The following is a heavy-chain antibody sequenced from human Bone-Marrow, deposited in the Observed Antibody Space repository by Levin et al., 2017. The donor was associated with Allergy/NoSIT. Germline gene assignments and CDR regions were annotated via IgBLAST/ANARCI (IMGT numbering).Heavy chain of an antibody. V-gene: IGHV3-64*01. CDR1: GFTFSSYA. CDR3: ARGPAGRIMITFGGVIGDY. J-gene: IGHJ4*02. CDR2: ISSNGGST. Sequence: GGSLRLSCAASGFTFSSYAMHWVRQAPGKGLEYVSAISSNGGSTYYANSVKGRFTISRDNSKNTLYLQMGSLRAEDMAVYYCARGPAGRIMITFGGVIGDYWGQGTLVTVSS. D-gene: IGHD3-16*02.